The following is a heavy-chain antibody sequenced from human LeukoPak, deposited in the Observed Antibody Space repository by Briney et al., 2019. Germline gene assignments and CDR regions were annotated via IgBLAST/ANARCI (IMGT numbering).Heavy chain of an antibody. D-gene: IGHD3-22*01. V-gene: IGHV3-7*01. J-gene: IGHJ4*02. CDR1: GFTFSSYW. Sequence: GSLRLSCAASGFTFSSYWMSWVRQAPGKGLEWVANIKQDGSEKYYVDSVKGRFTISRDNAKNSLYLQMNSLRAEDTAVYYCARDRPGGYYYDSSGYYYFDYWGQGTLVTVSS. CDR3: ARDRPGGYYYDSSGYYYFDY. CDR2: IKQDGSEK.